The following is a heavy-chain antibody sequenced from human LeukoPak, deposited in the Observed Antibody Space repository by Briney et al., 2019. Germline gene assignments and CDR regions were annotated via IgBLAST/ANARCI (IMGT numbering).Heavy chain of an antibody. V-gene: IGHV1-69*06. CDR3: ATDLGQWLVPNY. CDR2: IIPIFGTA. D-gene: IGHD6-19*01. J-gene: IGHJ4*02. CDR1: GGTFSSYA. Sequence: ASVKVSGRASGGTFSSYAISWGRQAPGPGREWMGGIIPIFGTANYAQKFQGRVTITADKSTSTAYMELSSLRSEDTAVYYCATDLGQWLVPNYWGQGTLVTVSS.